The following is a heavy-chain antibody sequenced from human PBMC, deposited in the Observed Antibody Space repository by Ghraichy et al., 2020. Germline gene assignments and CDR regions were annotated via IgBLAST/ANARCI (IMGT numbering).Heavy chain of an antibody. J-gene: IGHJ2*01. CDR1: VFSFSDYS. Sequence: GESLRLSCEGSVFSFSDYSMIWVRLTPRKALEWVSYITGSSITIFYTDSVKCRFTISRDNAKNSLYLQMNSLRAEDTAVYYCARLPLPRRAAVGDWYFDLWGRGTLVTVSS. CDR2: ITGSSITI. D-gene: IGHD6-13*01. CDR3: ARLPLPRRAAVGDWYFDL. V-gene: IGHV3-48*01.